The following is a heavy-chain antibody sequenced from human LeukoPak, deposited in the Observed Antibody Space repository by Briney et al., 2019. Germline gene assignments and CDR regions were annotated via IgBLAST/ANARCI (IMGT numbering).Heavy chain of an antibody. CDR1: GDSISSYY. D-gene: IGHD2-8*01. V-gene: IGHV4-59*06. J-gene: IGHJ3*02. CDR2: IFYSGST. Sequence: PSETLSLTCTVSGDSISSYYWSWIRQHPEKGLEWLAYIFYSGSTYYNPSLKSRLSISIDTFKNVFSLKLTSVTAADTAVYYCARWVYDGSAFDIWGQGTVVAVSS. CDR3: ARWVYDGSAFDI.